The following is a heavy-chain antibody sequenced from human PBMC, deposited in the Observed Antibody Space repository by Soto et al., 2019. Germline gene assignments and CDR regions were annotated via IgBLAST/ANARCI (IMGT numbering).Heavy chain of an antibody. Sequence: QVQLVESGGGVVQPGRSLRLSCAASGFTFSSYGMHWVRQAPGKGLEWVAVISYDGSNKYYADSVKGRFTISRDNSKNTLYLQMNSLRAEDTAVYYCAQDKDYGDYRCQGALVTVSS. J-gene: IGHJ4*02. V-gene: IGHV3-30*18. CDR2: ISYDGSNK. CDR3: AQDKDYGDY. CDR1: GFTFSSYG.